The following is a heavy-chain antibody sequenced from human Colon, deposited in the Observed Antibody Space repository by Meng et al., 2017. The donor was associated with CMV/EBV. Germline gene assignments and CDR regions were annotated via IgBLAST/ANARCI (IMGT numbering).Heavy chain of an antibody. CDR2: VNTGNGST. Sequence: SCKASGFTFNTYSIHWVRQAPGQRLEWMGWVNTGNGSTKYSRNFQGRVTITRDSSATTTYMELNSLTSEDTAVYYCARGYTSGCRDYWGQGTLVTVSS. V-gene: IGHV1-3*04. CDR3: ARGYTSGCRDY. CDR1: GFTFNTYS. D-gene: IGHD6-19*01. J-gene: IGHJ4*02.